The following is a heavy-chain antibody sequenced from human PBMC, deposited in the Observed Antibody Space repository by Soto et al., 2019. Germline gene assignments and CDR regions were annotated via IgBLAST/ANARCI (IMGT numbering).Heavy chain of an antibody. D-gene: IGHD4-4*01. Sequence: QVQLVESGGGVVQPGRSLRLSCAASGFTFSSYGMHWVRQAPGKGLEWVAVIWYDGSNKYYADSVKGRFTISRDNSKNTLYLQMNSLRAEETALYYCARSAQISTTGRRTGHYGMDVWGQGTTVTVSS. V-gene: IGHV3-33*01. CDR2: IWYDGSNK. CDR3: ARSAQISTTGRRTGHYGMDV. J-gene: IGHJ6*02. CDR1: GFTFSSYG.